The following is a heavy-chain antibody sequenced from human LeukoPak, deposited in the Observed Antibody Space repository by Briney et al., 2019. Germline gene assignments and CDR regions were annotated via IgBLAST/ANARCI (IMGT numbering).Heavy chain of an antibody. CDR1: GGSIGSYY. CDR2: IYYSGST. D-gene: IGHD6-19*01. J-gene: IGHJ5*02. Sequence: SETLSLTCIVSGGSIGSYYWSWIRQPPGKGLEWIGYIYYSGSTNYNPSLKSRVTISVDTSKNQFSLKLSSVTAADTAVYYCAGIAVAGNNWSDPWGQGTLVTVSS. CDR3: AGIAVAGNNWSDP. V-gene: IGHV4-59*01.